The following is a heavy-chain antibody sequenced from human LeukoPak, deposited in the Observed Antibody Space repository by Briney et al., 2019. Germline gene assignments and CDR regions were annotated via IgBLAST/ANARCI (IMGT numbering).Heavy chain of an antibody. D-gene: IGHD2/OR15-2a*01. CDR3: ARGYSTSHYYLDV. CDR2: LWYDGTNK. V-gene: IGHV3-33*01. Sequence: QPGGSLRLSCEASGFSFSRYGMHWVREAPGKGLKGLALLWYDGTNKYYAASVGGRFSISRDNSRNTLYLEMSSLRADDTAVYYCARGYSTSHYYLDVWGKGTTVTVSS. CDR1: GFSFSRYG. J-gene: IGHJ6*03.